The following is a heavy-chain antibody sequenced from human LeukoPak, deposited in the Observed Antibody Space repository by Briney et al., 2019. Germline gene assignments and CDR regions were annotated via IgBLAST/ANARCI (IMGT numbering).Heavy chain of an antibody. J-gene: IGHJ4*02. V-gene: IGHV1-46*01. CDR3: ARGVHFDSSGRPAVGRGDYFDY. CDR1: GYTFTSYY. Sequence: ASVKVTCKASGYTFTSYYMHWVRQAPGQGLEWMGIINPSGGSTSYAQKFQGRVTMTKDTSTSTVYMELSSLRSEDTAVYYCARGVHFDSSGRPAVGRGDYFDYWGQGTLVTVSS. CDR2: INPSGGST. D-gene: IGHD3-22*01.